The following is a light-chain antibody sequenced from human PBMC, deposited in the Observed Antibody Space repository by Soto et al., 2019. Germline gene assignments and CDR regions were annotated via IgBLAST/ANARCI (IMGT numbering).Light chain of an antibody. CDR2: GAS. J-gene: IGKJ1*01. Sequence: EIVMTQSPATLSVSPGERATLSCRASQSVSSNLASYQQKPGQAPRLLIYGASTRATVIPARFSGSGSGTEFTLTISSLQYEDFAVYYCQQYNNWGTFGQGTKVEIK. V-gene: IGKV3-15*01. CDR1: QSVSSN. CDR3: QQYNNWGT.